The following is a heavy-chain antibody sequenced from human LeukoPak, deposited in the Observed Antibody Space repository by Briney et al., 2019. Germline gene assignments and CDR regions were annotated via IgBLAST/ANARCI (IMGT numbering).Heavy chain of an antibody. V-gene: IGHV3-48*01. CDR3: ARGNIGYCSSTSCYEGDY. D-gene: IGHD2-2*01. CDR2: ISISSSTI. Sequence: GGSLRLSCAASGFTFSSYSMNWVRHAPRKGLELVSYISISSSTIYYADSVKGRFTISRDNAKNSLYLQMNSLRAEDTAVYYCARGNIGYCSSTSCYEGDYWGQGTLVTVSS. CDR1: GFTFSSYS. J-gene: IGHJ4*02.